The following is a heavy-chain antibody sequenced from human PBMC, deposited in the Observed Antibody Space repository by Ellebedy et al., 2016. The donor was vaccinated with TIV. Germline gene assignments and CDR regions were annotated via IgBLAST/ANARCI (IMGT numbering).Heavy chain of an antibody. CDR1: GYTFTSYG. D-gene: IGHD6-6*01. CDR2: ISAYNGNT. Sequence: ASVKVSCKASGYTFTSYGTSWVRQAPGQGLEWMGWISAYNGNTNYAQKFQGRVTMTRDTSISTAYMELSRLRSDDTAVYYCARDYSSSTDFDYWGQGTLVTVSS. CDR3: ARDYSSSTDFDY. J-gene: IGHJ4*02. V-gene: IGHV1-18*01.